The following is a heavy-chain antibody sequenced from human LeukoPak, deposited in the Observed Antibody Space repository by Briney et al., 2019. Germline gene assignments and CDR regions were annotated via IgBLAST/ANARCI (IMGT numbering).Heavy chain of an antibody. Sequence: GRSLRLSCAASGFTFSSYAMHWVRQAPGKGLEWVAVISYDGSNKYYADSVKGRFTISRDNSKNTLYLQMNSLRAEDTAVYYCARDLNSGSPQGIFDYWGQGTLVTVSS. J-gene: IGHJ4*02. CDR1: GFTFSSYA. CDR3: ARDLNSGSPQGIFDY. CDR2: ISYDGSNK. D-gene: IGHD1-26*01. V-gene: IGHV3-30*01.